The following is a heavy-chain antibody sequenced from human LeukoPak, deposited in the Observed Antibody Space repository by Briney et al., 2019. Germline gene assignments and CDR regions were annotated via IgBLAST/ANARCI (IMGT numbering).Heavy chain of an antibody. J-gene: IGHJ4*02. CDR3: ARLAAGKVIDY. CDR1: GFTVGTNY. Sequence: PGGSLRLSCAAPGFTVGTNYMSWVRQAPGKGLEWVSVIYSGNSTYYTDSVRGRFTISRDNSKNTLYLHMISLRADDTAVYYCARLAAGKVIDYWGQGTLVTVSS. CDR2: IYSGNST. V-gene: IGHV3-53*01. D-gene: IGHD6-13*01.